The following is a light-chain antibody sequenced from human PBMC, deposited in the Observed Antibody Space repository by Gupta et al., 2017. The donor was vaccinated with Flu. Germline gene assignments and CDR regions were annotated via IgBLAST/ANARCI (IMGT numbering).Light chain of an antibody. Sequence: DIELTQSPAFQSVTPKEKVTIPCPATQYIGTSLDWYQQKPGQAPKLLIYDASHSVTGVPPRFSGSGSGTDFTLTISGLEPEDSATYYCHQSANLPYTFGQGTKLEIK. CDR3: HQSANLPYT. V-gene: IGKV6-21*01. CDR2: DAS. J-gene: IGKJ2*01. CDR1: QYIGTS.